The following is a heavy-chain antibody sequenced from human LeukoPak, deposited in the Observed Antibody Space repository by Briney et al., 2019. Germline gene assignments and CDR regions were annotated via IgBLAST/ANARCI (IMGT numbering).Heavy chain of an antibody. V-gene: IGHV6-1*01. CDR2: TYYRSTWYN. D-gene: IGHD2-2*01. Sequence: SQTLSLTCAISGDSVSSNSVTWNWIRQSPSRGLEWLGRTYYRSTWYNDYAVSVRGRITVNPDTSKNQFSLHLNSVTPEDTAVYYCARRLTQYDCFDPWGQGILVIVSS. CDR3: ARRLTQYDCFDP. J-gene: IGHJ5*02. CDR1: GDSVSSNSVT.